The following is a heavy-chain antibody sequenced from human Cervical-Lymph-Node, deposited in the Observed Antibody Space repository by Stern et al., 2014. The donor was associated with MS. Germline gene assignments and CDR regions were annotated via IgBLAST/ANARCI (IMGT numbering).Heavy chain of an antibody. CDR2: IKQDGSEK. V-gene: IGHV3-7*01. J-gene: IGHJ4*02. CDR1: GFTFGSNW. CDR3: ARLRPGYFDY. Sequence: EVHLVESGGGLVQPGGSLRLSCAASGFTFGSNWMSWVRQAPGKGLDWVANIKQDGSEKYYVDSVKCRFTISRDNAKNSLYLQMNSLRAEDTAVYYCARLRPGYFDYWGQGALVTVSS. D-gene: IGHD3-10*02.